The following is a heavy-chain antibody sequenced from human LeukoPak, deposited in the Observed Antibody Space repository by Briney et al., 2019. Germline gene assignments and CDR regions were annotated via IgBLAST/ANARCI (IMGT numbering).Heavy chain of an antibody. CDR1: GYTCTIYA. CDR3: ARDKEIRLGSLGY. Sequence: RASVKVSCKASGYTCTIYAMNWVRQAPGQGLEWMGWINTNTGNPTYAQGFTGRFVFSLDTSVSTAYLQISSLKAEDTAVYYCARDKEIRLGSLGYWGQGTLVTVSS. J-gene: IGHJ4*02. V-gene: IGHV7-4-1*02. D-gene: IGHD3-16*01. CDR2: INTNTGNP.